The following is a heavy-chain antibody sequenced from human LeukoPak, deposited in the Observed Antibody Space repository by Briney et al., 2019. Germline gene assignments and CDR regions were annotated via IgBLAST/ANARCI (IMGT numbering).Heavy chain of an antibody. J-gene: IGHJ5*02. D-gene: IGHD2-2*01. CDR3: ARDQAGEDIVVVPAARWFDR. CDR2: ISAYNGNT. V-gene: IGHV1-18*01. CDR1: GYTFTSYG. Sequence: ASVTVSCKASGYTFTSYGISWVRQAPGQGLEWMGWISAYNGNTNYAQKLQGGVTMTTDTSTSTAYMELRSLRSDDTAVYYCARDQAGEDIVVVPAARWFDRWGQGTLVTVSS.